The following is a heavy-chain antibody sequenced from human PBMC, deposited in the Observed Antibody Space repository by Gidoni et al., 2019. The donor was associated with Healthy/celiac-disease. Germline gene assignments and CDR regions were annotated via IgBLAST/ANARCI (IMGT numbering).Heavy chain of an antibody. D-gene: IGHD3-22*01. CDR2: INHSGRT. V-gene: IGHV4-34*01. CDR1: GGSFSGYY. Sequence: QVQLQQWGAGLLKPSETLSLTCAVYGGSFSGYYWSWIRQPPGKGLEWIGEINHSGRTNYNPSLKSRVTISVDTSKNQFSLKLSSVTAADTAVYYCARTLKVKYYYDSSGYYYFDYWGQGTLVTVSS. J-gene: IGHJ4*02. CDR3: ARTLKVKYYYDSSGYYYFDY.